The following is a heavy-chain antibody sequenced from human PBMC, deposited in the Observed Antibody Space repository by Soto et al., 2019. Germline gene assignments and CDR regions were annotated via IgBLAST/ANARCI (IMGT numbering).Heavy chain of an antibody. CDR2: IATCNSNK. V-gene: IGHV1-18*01. J-gene: IGHJ5*02. CDR1: GDTFTNFG. CDR3: ARVLRGVVNWFDP. Sequence: AAVKVSYKNTGDTFTNFGLSWVRQAPGQGLEWMGWIATCNSNKNYAQKFQGRLTLTTDTSTSTGYMELKSLEYDDTAVFYCARVLRGVVNWFDPWGQGTLVTVSS. D-gene: IGHD3-10*01.